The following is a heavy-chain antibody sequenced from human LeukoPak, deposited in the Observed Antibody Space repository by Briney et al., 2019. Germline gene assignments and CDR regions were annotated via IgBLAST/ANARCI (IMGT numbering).Heavy chain of an antibody. J-gene: IGHJ4*02. D-gene: IGHD6-6*01. V-gene: IGHV3-48*04. CDR3: AKDSSSGDY. Sequence: GGSLRLSCAASGFTFSTSSMNWVRQAPGKGLEWVSYISSTSTSIYYADSVKGRFTIPRDNAKNSVYLQMNSLRAEDTAVYYCAKDSSSGDYWGQGTLVTVSS. CDR2: ISSTSTSI. CDR1: GFTFSTSS.